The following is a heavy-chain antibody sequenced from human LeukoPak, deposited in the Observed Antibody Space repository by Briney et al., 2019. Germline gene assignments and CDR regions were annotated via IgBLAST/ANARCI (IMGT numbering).Heavy chain of an antibody. CDR2: MKGDGSEI. CDR3: ARPAYTAAYDL. Sequence: PGGSLRLSCAASGFIFSTYWMVWARQAPGKGLEWVANMKGDGSEIHYVDSVKGRFTISSDNARNSLFLQMNGLRPEDTAVYYCARPAYTAAYDLWGQRTMVTVSS. V-gene: IGHV3-7*01. CDR1: GFIFSTYW. J-gene: IGHJ3*01. D-gene: IGHD3-16*01.